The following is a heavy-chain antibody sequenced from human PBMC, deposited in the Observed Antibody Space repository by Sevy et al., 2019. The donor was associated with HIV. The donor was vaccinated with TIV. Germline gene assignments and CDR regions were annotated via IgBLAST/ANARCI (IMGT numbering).Heavy chain of an antibody. CDR1: GFIFDYYG. Sequence: GGSLRLSCAASGFIFDYYGMHWVRQAPGKGLEWVALISHDGSKKYYADSVKGLFTISRDNSKNTLYLQMNTLRRDDTAAYFCTKDPPVYGDFPYGMDVWGQGTTVTVSS. CDR2: ISHDGSKK. J-gene: IGHJ6*02. V-gene: IGHV3-30*18. D-gene: IGHD4-17*01. CDR3: TKDPPVYGDFPYGMDV.